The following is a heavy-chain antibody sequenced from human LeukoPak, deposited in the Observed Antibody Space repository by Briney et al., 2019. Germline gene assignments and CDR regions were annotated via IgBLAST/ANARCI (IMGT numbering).Heavy chain of an antibody. Sequence: GGSLRLSCAVSGFIFSNYNMNWVRQAPGKGLEWVSSISTSSSYIYYADSVKGRFTISRDNAKNSLYLQMYSLRAEDTAVYYCARDPLLWWEGRLEDGSFDYWGQGTLVTVSS. D-gene: IGHD2-21*01. CDR2: ISTSSSYI. CDR1: GFIFSNYN. J-gene: IGHJ4*02. V-gene: IGHV3-21*01. CDR3: ARDPLLWWEGRLEDGSFDY.